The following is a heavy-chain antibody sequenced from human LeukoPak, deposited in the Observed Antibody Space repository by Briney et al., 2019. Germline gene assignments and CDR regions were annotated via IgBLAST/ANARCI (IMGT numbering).Heavy chain of an antibody. J-gene: IGHJ5*02. CDR1: GFTLTSYA. D-gene: IGHD6-13*01. CDR3: AKTAAMGNNWFDP. CDR2: LSISGGGT. V-gene: IGHV3-23*01. Sequence: PGGSLRLSCAASGFTLTSYAMNWVRQAPGKGLEWGSTLSISGGGTFYADSVKGRFTISRDNSKNTLYLQMNTLRAEDTAVYYCAKTAAMGNNWFDPWGQGTLVTVSS.